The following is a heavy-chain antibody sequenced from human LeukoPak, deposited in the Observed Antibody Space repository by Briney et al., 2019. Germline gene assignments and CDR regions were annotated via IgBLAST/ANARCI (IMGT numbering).Heavy chain of an antibody. CDR2: INSDGSST. V-gene: IGHV3-74*01. D-gene: IGHD6-19*01. Sequence: GGSLRLSCAASGFTFSSYWMHWVRQAPGKGLAWVSRINSDGSSTSYADSVKGRFTISRDNAKNTLYLQMNSLRAEDMAAYYCARGEAVAGNPRNYYYYGMDVWGQGTTVTVSS. CDR1: GFTFSSYW. J-gene: IGHJ6*02. CDR3: ARGEAVAGNPRNYYYYGMDV.